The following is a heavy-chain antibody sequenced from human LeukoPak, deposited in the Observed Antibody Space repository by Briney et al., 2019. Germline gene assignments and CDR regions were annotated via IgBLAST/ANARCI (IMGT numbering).Heavy chain of an antibody. CDR2: IYYTGST. V-gene: IGHV4-39*07. J-gene: IGHJ4*02. CDR1: GGSITSSSYY. CDR3: ARELGTAAGTGPDY. D-gene: IGHD6-13*01. Sequence: PSETLSLTCTVSGGSITSSSYYWGWIRQPPGKGPEWIGSIYYTGSTNYNPSLKSRVTISLDTSKNQFSLKLTSVTAADTAVYYCARELGTAAGTGPDYWGQGTLVTVSS.